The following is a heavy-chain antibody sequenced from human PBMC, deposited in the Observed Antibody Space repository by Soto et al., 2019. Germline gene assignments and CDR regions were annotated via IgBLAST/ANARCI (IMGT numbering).Heavy chain of an antibody. D-gene: IGHD4-17*01. V-gene: IGHV3-23*01. Sequence: HPGGSLRLSCAASGFTFSSYAMSWVRQAPGKGLEWVSAISGSGGSTYYADSVKGRFTISRDNSKNTLYLQMNSLRAEDTAVYYCAKDDYGGNTPDYWGQGTLVTVSS. CDR1: GFTFSSYA. CDR3: AKDDYGGNTPDY. J-gene: IGHJ4*02. CDR2: ISGSGGST.